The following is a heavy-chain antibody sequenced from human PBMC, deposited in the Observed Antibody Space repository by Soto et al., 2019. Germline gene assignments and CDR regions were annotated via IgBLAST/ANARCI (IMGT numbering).Heavy chain of an antibody. CDR1: GGNFRDYY. D-gene: IGHD3-22*01. Sequence: SQTQSLTYAVYGGNFRDYYWSWIRQPPGKGLEWIGEINHSGSTNYNPSPKSRVTISVDTSKNQFSLKLSSVTAADTAVYYCARLSGYYFDYWGQGTLVTVSS. CDR3: ARLSGYYFDY. V-gene: IGHV4-34*01. CDR2: INHSGST. J-gene: IGHJ4*02.